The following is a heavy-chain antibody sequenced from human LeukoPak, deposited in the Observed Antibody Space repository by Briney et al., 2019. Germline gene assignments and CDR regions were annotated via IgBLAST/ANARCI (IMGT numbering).Heavy chain of an antibody. V-gene: IGHV4-61*02. CDR1: GGSISSGSYY. CDR2: IYTSGST. Sequence: SETLSLTCTVSGGSISSGSYYWSWIRQPAGKGLEWIGRIYTSGSTNYNPSLKSRVTISVDTSKNQFSLKLSSVTAADTAVYYCARVVVVPAAIFYYYYYVDVWGKGTTVTVSS. CDR3: ARVVVVPAAIFYYYYYVDV. D-gene: IGHD2-2*01. J-gene: IGHJ6*03.